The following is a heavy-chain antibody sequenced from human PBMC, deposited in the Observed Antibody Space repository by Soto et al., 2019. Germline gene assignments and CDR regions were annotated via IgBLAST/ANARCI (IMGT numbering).Heavy chain of an antibody. CDR3: ARAVPAAKGWFDS. D-gene: IGHD2-2*01. Sequence: QVELVESGGGVVQPGGSLRLAGAASGFTFGSFAWHWVRQAPAKGLEWVAVIWFDGSKEFYAASVEGRFTISRDNSKNMVYLEMNSPRDVDTAVYYCARAVPAAKGWFDSWGQGTLVTVSS. V-gene: IGHV3-33*01. CDR1: GFTFGSFA. J-gene: IGHJ5*01. CDR2: IWFDGSKE.